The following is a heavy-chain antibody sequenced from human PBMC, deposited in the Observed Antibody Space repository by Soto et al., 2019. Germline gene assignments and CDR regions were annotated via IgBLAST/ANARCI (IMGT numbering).Heavy chain of an antibody. V-gene: IGHV3-53*01. Sequence: GGSLRLSCAASGFTVSSNYMSWVRQAPGKGLEWVSVIYSGGSTYYADSVKGRFTISRDNSKNTLYLQMNSLRAEDTAVYYCARDDPYYYDSSRYPNDPFDFWGQGRMVT. CDR3: ARDDPYYYDSSRYPNDPFDF. J-gene: IGHJ3*01. CDR1: GFTVSSNY. D-gene: IGHD3-22*01. CDR2: IYSGGST.